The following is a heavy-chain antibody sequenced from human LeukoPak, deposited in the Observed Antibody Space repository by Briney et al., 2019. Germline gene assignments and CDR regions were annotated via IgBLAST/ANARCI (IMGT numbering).Heavy chain of an antibody. J-gene: IGHJ5*01. CDR3: ASPRLGVSTEVGFES. Sequence: GGSLRLSCAASGFTFSSYAMSWVRQAPGKGLEWVSAISGSGGSTYYADSVKGRFTISRDNSKNTLYLQMNSLRAEDTAVYYCASPRLGVSTEVGFESWGQGTLVIVSS. D-gene: IGHD3-16*01. CDR1: GFTFSSYA. CDR2: ISGSGGST. V-gene: IGHV3-23*01.